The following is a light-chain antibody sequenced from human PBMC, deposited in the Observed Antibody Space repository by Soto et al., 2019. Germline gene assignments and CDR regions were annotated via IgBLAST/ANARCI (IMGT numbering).Light chain of an antibody. V-gene: IGLV2-14*01. CDR2: HVS. Sequence: QCALTQPASGSGSPVQSITSCCTGTSSDVGGYNYVSWYQQYPGKAPKLMIYHVSNRPSGVSNRFSGSKSGNSASLTISGLQAEDEADYYCSSYTSTSTYVFGTGTKVTVL. CDR1: SSDVGGYNY. CDR3: SSYTSTSTYV. J-gene: IGLJ1*01.